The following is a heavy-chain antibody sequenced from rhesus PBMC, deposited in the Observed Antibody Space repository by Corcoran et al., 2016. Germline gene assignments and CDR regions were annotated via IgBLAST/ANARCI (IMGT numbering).Heavy chain of an antibody. V-gene: IGHV7-114*01. D-gene: IGHD3S6*01. CDR2: INTDTGNP. CDR3: ARSHFAPGFDY. CDR1: GYPFTPYA. Sequence: QVQLVQSGAEVQQPGASVKVSCKASGYPFTPYALHWLPQHRGQRLEWMGWINTDTGNPTYAQAFKERFTFSLDTSITTAYLQISSLKAEDTAVYYCARSHFAPGFDYWGQGVLVTVSS. J-gene: IGHJ4*01.